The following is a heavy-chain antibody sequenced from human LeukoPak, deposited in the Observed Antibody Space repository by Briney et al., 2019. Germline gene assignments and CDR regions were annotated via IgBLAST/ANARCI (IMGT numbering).Heavy chain of an antibody. CDR2: INWNGGST. Sequence: QPGGSLRLSCAASGFTFSSYAISWVRQAPGKGLEWVSGINWNGGSTGYADSVKGRFTISRDNAKNSLYLQMNSLRAEDTALYYCARGDYGNYHYFDYWGQGALVTVSS. J-gene: IGHJ4*02. V-gene: IGHV3-20*04. CDR3: ARGDYGNYHYFDY. D-gene: IGHD4-11*01. CDR1: GFTFSSYA.